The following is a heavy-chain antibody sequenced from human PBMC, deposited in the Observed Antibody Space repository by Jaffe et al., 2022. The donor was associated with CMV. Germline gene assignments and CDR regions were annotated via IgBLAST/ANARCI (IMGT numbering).Heavy chain of an antibody. J-gene: IGHJ6*03. V-gene: IGHV3-53*02. CDR1: GFTVSSSY. Sequence: EVQLAETGGGLIQPGGSLRLSCAASGFTVSSSYMSWVRQAPGKGLEWVSIIYSGGTTYYADSVKGRFTLSRDTSKNTLNLQMNSLRAEDTAVYYCARGPFYYYMDVWGKGTTVTISS. CDR2: IYSGGTT. CDR3: ARGPFYYYMDV.